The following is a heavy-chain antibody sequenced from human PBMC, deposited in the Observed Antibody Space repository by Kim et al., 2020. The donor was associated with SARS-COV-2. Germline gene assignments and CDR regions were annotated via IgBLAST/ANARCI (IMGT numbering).Heavy chain of an antibody. D-gene: IGHD3-3*02. Sequence: GGSLRLSCAISGFPFNNYAVSWARQAPGKGLEWVSTISGSGRTTYYADSVKGRFTSSRDNSENTLYLQMNSLRAEDTAVYYCAKFHTSTGQTSLGQGAYWGQGALVTDSS. V-gene: IGHV3-23*01. CDR1: GFPFNNYA. CDR2: ISGSGRTT. J-gene: IGHJ4*02. CDR3: AKFHTSTGQTSLGQGAY.